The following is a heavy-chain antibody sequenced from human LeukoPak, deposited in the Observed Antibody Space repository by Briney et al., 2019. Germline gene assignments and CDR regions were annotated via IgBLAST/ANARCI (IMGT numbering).Heavy chain of an antibody. CDR1: GGSISSGSYY. CDR3: XXGTSYXMDV. V-gene: IGHV4-61*02. CDR2: MHTSGTT. J-gene: IGHJ6*04. Sequence: SETLSLTCTVSGGSISSGSYYWTWIRQPAGKGLEWIGRMHTSGTTNYNPSLKSRVTISVDTSKNHFSLKLSSVTAADTAIYFXXXGTSYXMDVXGKGTTVSXXS.